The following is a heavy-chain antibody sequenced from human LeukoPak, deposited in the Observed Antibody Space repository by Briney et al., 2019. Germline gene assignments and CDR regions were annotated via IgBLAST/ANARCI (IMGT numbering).Heavy chain of an antibody. CDR2: INPNSGGT. CDR3: ARDRSVRQQGLLEFGY. Sequence: ASVKVSCKASGYTFTGYYMHWVRQAPGQGLEWMGWINPNSGGTNYAQKFQGRVTMTRDTSISTAYMELSRLRSDDTAVYYCARDRSVRQQGLLEFGYWGKGTLDTASS. V-gene: IGHV1-2*02. CDR1: GYTFTGYY. D-gene: IGHD6-13*01. J-gene: IGHJ4*02.